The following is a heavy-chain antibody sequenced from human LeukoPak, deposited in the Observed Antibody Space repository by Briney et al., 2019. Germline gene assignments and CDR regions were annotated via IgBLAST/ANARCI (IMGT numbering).Heavy chain of an antibody. V-gene: IGHV3-15*01. CDR1: GFTFSNAW. Sequence: PGGSLRLSCAASGFTFSNAWMSWVRQAPGKGLEWVGRIKRKTEGGTTDYAATVKGRATISRDDSKNTLYLQINSLTTEDTGVYYCTTGITSWGQGALVTVSA. J-gene: IGHJ1*01. CDR2: IKRKTEGGTT. CDR3: TTGITS.